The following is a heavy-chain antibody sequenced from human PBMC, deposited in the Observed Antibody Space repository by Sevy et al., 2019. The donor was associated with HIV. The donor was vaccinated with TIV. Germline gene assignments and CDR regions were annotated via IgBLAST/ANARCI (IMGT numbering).Heavy chain of an antibody. J-gene: IGHJ4*02. CDR2: ISYDGSNK. V-gene: IGHV3-30*18. CDR3: AKGRVLLWFRELVSDFDY. Sequence: GGSLRLSCAASGFTFSSYGMHWVRQAPGKGLEWVAVISYDGSNKYYADSVKGRFTISRDNSKNTLYLQMNSLRAEDTAVYYCAKGRVLLWFRELVSDFDYWGQGTLVTVSS. D-gene: IGHD3-10*01. CDR1: GFTFSSYG.